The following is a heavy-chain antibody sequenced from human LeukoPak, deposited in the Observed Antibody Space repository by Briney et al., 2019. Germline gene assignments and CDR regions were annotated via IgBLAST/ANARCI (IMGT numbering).Heavy chain of an antibody. J-gene: IGHJ5*02. CDR1: GYSISSGYY. V-gene: IGHV4-38-2*02. D-gene: IGHD3-10*01. CDR3: ARVIGSGITMVRGVPNPIVNWFDP. Sequence: LETLSLTCTVSGYSISSGYYWGWIRQPPGKGLEWIGSIYHSGSTYYNPSLKSRVTISVDTSKNQFSLKLSSVTAADTAVYYCARVIGSGITMVRGVPNPIVNWFDPWGQGTLVTVSS. CDR2: IYHSGST.